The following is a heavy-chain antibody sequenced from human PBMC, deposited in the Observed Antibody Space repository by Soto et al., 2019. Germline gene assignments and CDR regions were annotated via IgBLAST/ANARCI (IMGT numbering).Heavy chain of an antibody. Sequence: PGGSLRLSCAASGFTFSDYYMSWIRQAPGKGLEWVSYISSSGSTIYYADSVKGRFTISRDNAKNSLYLQMNSLRAEDTAVYYCARDSDYGDYLFDPWGQGTLVTVPS. V-gene: IGHV3-11*01. D-gene: IGHD4-17*01. CDR1: GFTFSDYY. J-gene: IGHJ5*02. CDR2: ISSSGSTI. CDR3: ARDSDYGDYLFDP.